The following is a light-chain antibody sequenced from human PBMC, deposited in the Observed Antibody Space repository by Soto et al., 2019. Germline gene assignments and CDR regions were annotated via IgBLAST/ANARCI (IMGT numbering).Light chain of an antibody. CDR1: RSVSSRY. J-gene: IGKJ2*01. Sequence: EIGLTQSPGTLSLSPGKRATLSCRASRSVSSRYLPWYQQKPGQPPRLLIYGASSRAPGIPDRFSGSGSGTDFTLNITGLAPADFAVYHCHQYGYSPNTFGQGPKLEIK. CDR2: GAS. V-gene: IGKV3-20*01. CDR3: HQYGYSPNT.